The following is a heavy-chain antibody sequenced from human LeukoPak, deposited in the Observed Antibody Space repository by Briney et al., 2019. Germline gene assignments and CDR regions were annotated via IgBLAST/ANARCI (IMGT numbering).Heavy chain of an antibody. CDR2: MSRGGTYI. CDR3: ARDRPTGSARLFVVQ. Sequence: KPGGSLRLSCTPSGLSFSSFAMTWVRRAPGKGLEWLASMSRGGTYIYYADSGRGRFTISRDNTENSLYLAMNNLRVEDTAIYYCARDRPTGSARLFVVQWGQGTPVIVSS. J-gene: IGHJ4*02. CDR1: GLSFSSFA. D-gene: IGHD3-10*01. V-gene: IGHV3-21*01.